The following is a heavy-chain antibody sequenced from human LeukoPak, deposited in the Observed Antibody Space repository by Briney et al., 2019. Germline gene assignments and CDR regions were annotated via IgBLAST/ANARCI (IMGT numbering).Heavy chain of an antibody. J-gene: IGHJ4*02. CDR1: GYSVSSNSAA. Sequence: SQTLSLTCAISGYSVSSNSAAWNWIRQSPSRGLEWLGSTYYRYKRYNDYAVSVKSRLTINPVTSKTQFSLHLNSVTPEDTAIYYCARSRGDLEYWGQGTLVTVSS. D-gene: IGHD3-16*01. CDR2: TYYRYKRYN. V-gene: IGHV6-1*01. CDR3: ARSRGDLEY.